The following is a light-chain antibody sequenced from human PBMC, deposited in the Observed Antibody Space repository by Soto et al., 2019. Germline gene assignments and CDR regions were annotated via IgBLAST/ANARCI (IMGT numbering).Light chain of an antibody. CDR1: QAIRND. CDR3: LQHNTYPWT. CDR2: AAS. Sequence: DIQMIQSLYSLSASVGDRVTITCRASQAIRNDLAWYQQKPGKAPKRLIYAASSLQSGVPSRFSGSGSGTEFTLTISSLQPEDFASYYSLQHNTYPWTFGQGTKVDIK. V-gene: IGKV1-17*01. J-gene: IGKJ1*01.